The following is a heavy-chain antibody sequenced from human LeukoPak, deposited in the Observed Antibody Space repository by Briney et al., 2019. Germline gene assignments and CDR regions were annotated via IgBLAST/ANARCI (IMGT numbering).Heavy chain of an antibody. CDR2: IHSSGTT. Sequence: PSETLSLTCTVSGVSMNYYFWNWIRQPAGEGLQWIGRIHSSGTTNYNPSLKSRVTMSIDMSKNQFSLRLTSVTAADTAVYFCARGAEYYAIWRGYAGYSDYWGQGISVTVSS. V-gene: IGHV4-4*07. CDR1: GVSMNYYF. CDR3: ARGAEYYAIWRGYAGYSDY. J-gene: IGHJ4*02. D-gene: IGHD3-3*01.